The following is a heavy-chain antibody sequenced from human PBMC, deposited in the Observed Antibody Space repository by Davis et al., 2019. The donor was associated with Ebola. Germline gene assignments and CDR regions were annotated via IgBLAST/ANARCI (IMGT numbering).Heavy chain of an antibody. D-gene: IGHD6-6*01. CDR2: INHSGST. J-gene: IGHJ4*02. CDR1: GGSISSSNW. CDR3: ARRGSSSFGY. Sequence: SETLSLTCAVSGGSISSSNWWRWVRQPPGKGLEWIGEINHSGSTNYNPSLKSRVTISVDTSKNQFSLKLSSVTAADTAVYYCARRGSSSFGYWGQGTLVTVSS. V-gene: IGHV4-4*02.